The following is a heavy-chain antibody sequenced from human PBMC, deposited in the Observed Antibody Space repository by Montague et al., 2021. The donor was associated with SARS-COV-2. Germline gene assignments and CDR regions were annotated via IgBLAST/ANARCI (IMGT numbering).Heavy chain of an antibody. CDR3: ARQLPSYCATNKCYPYYFDG. J-gene: IGHJ4*02. D-gene: IGHD2-8*01. V-gene: IGHV4-39*01. CDR1: GGSISSPDYY. Sequence: SETLSLTCTVSGGSISSPDYYWGWIRQSPGKGLEWIGSISYTGSTYYNPSLRSRVSFSMDTSKNHFSLSLSSVTVADTAVYFCARQLPSYCATNKCYPYYFDGWGQGARVTVSP. CDR2: ISYTGST.